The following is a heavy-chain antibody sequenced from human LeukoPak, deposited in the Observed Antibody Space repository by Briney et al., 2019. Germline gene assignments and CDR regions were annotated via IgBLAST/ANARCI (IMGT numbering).Heavy chain of an antibody. D-gene: IGHD6-19*01. V-gene: IGHV3-23*01. CDR1: GFTFSRYW. Sequence: PGGSLRLSCAASGFTFSRYWMSWIRQAPRKGLEWVSSIDYDGGSGHYADSVKGRFTISRDNSNNTLFLHLNSLRGEDTAVYYCTRNSGWYGLSWGQGTLVTVSS. CDR3: TRNSGWYGLS. CDR2: IDYDGGSG. J-gene: IGHJ1*01.